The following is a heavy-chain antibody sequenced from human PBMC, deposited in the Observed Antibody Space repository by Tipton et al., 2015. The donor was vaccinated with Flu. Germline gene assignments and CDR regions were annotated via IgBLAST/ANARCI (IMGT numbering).Heavy chain of an antibody. Sequence: TLSLTCAVYGGSFSGYYWSWIRQPPGKGLEWIGEINHSGSTNYNPSLKSRVTISVDTSKNQFSLKLSSVTAADTAVYYCARGLGVVVAVAFDIWGKGQWSPSLQ. CDR3: ARGLGVVVAVAFDI. D-gene: IGHD2-15*01. CDR1: GGSFSGYY. J-gene: IGHJ3*02. CDR2: INHSGST. V-gene: IGHV4-34*01.